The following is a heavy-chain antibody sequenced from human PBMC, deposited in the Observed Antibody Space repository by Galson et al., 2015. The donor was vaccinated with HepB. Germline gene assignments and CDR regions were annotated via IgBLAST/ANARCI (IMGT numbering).Heavy chain of an antibody. CDR1: GFTFGNNW. J-gene: IGHJ5*02. CDR3: ARSVGA. V-gene: IGHV3-7*03. Sequence: SLRLSCAASGFTFGNNWMRWVRQAPGKGLEWVATIKEDESRKYYVDSVKGRFTVSRDNAKNSMYLQMNSLRGEDTAVYYCARSVGAWGQGTLVTVSS. CDR2: IKEDESRK. D-gene: IGHD3-10*01.